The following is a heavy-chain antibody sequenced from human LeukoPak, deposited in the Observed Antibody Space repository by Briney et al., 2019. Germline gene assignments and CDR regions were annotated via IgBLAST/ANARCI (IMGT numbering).Heavy chain of an antibody. CDR2: ISTNNGNT. V-gene: IGHV1-18*01. D-gene: IGHD3-16*01. CDR1: GYTFTSYG. J-gene: IGHJ4*02. CDR3: ARDRGGSSSFNY. Sequence: ASVKVSCKASGYTFTSYGINWVRQAPGQGLEWMGRISTNNGNTNYAQKLQGRVTMTTDTSTSTAYIELRSLSSDEPAVYYFARDRGGSSSFNYWGEGTLVSVSS.